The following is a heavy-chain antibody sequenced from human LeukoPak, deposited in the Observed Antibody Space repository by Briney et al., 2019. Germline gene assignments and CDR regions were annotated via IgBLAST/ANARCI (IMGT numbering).Heavy chain of an antibody. D-gene: IGHD3-22*01. CDR1: GYTFTSYG. CDR3: ARRPGRYDSKRLCFDY. V-gene: IGHV1-18*01. Sequence: ASVKVSCKVSGYTFTSYGISWVRQAPGQGLEWMGWISAYNGNTNYAQKLQGRVTMTTDTSTSTAYMELRSLRSDDTAVYYCARRPGRYDSKRLCFDYWGQGTLVTVSS. J-gene: IGHJ4*02. CDR2: ISAYNGNT.